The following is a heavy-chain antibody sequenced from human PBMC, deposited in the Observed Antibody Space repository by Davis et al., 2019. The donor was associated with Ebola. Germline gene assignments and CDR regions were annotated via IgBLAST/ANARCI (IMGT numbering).Heavy chain of an antibody. D-gene: IGHD3-10*01. CDR2: IKTESDGGAT. CDR1: GFTFSNYG. CDR3: TTIRGFNGFFDY. Sequence: PGGSLRLSCAASGFTFSNYGMTWVRQAPGKGLEWVGRIKTESDGGATDYAVPVKGRFTISRDDSKNTLYLQMNSLKTEDTAVYYCTTIRGFNGFFDYWGQGILVTVSS. J-gene: IGHJ4*02. V-gene: IGHV3-15*01.